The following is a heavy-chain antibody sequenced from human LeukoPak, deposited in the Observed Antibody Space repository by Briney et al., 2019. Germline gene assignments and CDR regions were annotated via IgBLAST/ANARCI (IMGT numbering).Heavy chain of an antibody. CDR2: INPNSGGT. CDR1: GYTFTGYY. Sequence: GASVKVSCKASGYTFTGYYIHWVRRAPGQGLEGMGWINPNSGGTKYAQKFQGRVNMTRDTSISTAYMELSSLTSDDTALYYCATDGAVAGTAYPEYWGQGTLVSVSS. V-gene: IGHV1-2*02. D-gene: IGHD6-19*01. J-gene: IGHJ4*02. CDR3: ATDGAVAGTAYPEY.